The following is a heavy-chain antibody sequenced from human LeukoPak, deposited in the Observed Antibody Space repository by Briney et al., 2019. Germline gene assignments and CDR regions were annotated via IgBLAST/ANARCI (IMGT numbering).Heavy chain of an antibody. CDR3: AREPGQGGSN. CDR1: GFTFSSYG. D-gene: IGHD1-26*01. Sequence: PGGSLRLSCAASGFTFSSYGMHWVRQAPGKGLEWVSYISSSSSTIYYADSVKGRFTISRDNAKNSLYLQMNSLRAEDTAVYYCAREPGQGGSNWGQGTLVTVSS. V-gene: IGHV3-48*01. J-gene: IGHJ4*02. CDR2: ISSSSSTI.